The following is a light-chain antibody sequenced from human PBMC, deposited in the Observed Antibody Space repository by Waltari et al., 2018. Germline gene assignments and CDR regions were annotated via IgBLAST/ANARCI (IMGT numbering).Light chain of an antibody. CDR3: SSYTGSTNNLYV. J-gene: IGLJ1*01. CDR2: DVP. Sequence: QSALTQPPSASGSPGQSVAISCTGTSSDVGAYNSVTWYQQHPGKAPKLIIYDVPKRPSGVPDRFSGSKSGNTASLTVSGLQADDEADYHCSSYTGSTNNLYVFGTGTKVTVL. CDR1: SSDVGAYNS. V-gene: IGLV2-8*01.